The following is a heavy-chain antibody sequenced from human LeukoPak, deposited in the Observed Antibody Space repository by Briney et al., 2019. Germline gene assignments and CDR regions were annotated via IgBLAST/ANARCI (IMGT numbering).Heavy chain of an antibody. J-gene: IGHJ6*03. D-gene: IGHD3-22*01. V-gene: IGHV3-11*04. Sequence: PGGSLRLSCAASGFTFSDYYMSWIRQAPGKGLEWVSYISSSGSTIYYADSVKGRFTISRDSAKNSLYLQMNSLRAEDTAVYYCARGSYYYDSSGYYMDVWGKGTTVTVSS. CDR2: ISSSGSTI. CDR1: GFTFSDYY. CDR3: ARGSYYYDSSGYYMDV.